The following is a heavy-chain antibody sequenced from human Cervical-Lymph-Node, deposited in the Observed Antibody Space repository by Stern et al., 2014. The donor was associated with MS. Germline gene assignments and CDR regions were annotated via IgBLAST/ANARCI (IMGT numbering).Heavy chain of an antibody. CDR3: AATSGH. J-gene: IGHJ4*02. CDR2: IEHVGST. V-gene: IGHV4-34*01. CDR1: GGSFSGYW. Sequence: QLQLQQWGAGLLKPSETLSLTCAVYGGSFSGYWLYWIRQPPGKGLEWIGEIEHVGSTNYNPSLKRRITVSMDTAKNQCALKMRSVTAADTAVYYCAATSGHWGQGTLVTVSS.